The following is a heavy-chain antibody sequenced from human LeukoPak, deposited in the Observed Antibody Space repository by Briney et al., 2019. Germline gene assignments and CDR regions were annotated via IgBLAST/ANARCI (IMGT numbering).Heavy chain of an antibody. J-gene: IGHJ6*03. Sequence: PSGTLSLTCTVSGGSISSYYWSWIRQPAGKGLEWIGRIYTSGSTNYNPSLKSRVTMSVDTSKNQFSLKLSSVTAADTAVYYCARDTLAEGWAYYYYMDVWGKGTTVTVSS. V-gene: IGHV4-4*07. CDR2: IYTSGST. CDR1: GGSISSYY. D-gene: IGHD1-26*01. CDR3: ARDTLAEGWAYYYYMDV.